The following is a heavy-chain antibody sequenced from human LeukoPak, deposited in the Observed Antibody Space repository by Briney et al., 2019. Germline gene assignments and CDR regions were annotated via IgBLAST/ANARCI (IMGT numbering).Heavy chain of an antibody. J-gene: IGHJ4*02. CDR2: IKQDGSEK. Sequence: PGRSLRLSCAASGFTFSSYGMHWVRQAPGKGLEWVANIKQDGSEKYYVDSVKGRFTISRDNAKNSLYLQMNSLRAEDTAVYYCARVKRIAVAGTPDYWGQGTLVTVSS. D-gene: IGHD6-19*01. V-gene: IGHV3-7*03. CDR1: GFTFSSYG. CDR3: ARVKRIAVAGTPDY.